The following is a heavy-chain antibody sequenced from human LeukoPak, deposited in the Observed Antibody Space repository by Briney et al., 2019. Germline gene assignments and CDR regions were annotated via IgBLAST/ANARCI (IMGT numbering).Heavy chain of an antibody. Sequence: ASVKVSCKASGYTFTSYGINWVRQAPGQGLEWMGWMNPNSGNTGYAQKFQGRVTMTRNTSISTAYMELSSLRSEDTAVYYCARGPHRKPLGYCSSTSCYHPWGQGTLVTVSS. D-gene: IGHD2-2*01. CDR2: MNPNSGNT. V-gene: IGHV1-8*01. CDR1: GYTFTSYG. J-gene: IGHJ5*02. CDR3: ARGPHRKPLGYCSSTSCYHP.